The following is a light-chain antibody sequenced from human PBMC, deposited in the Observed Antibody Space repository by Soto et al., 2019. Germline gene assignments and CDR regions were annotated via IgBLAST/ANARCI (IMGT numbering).Light chain of an antibody. Sequence: EIVMTHSPATLPVSPWERATLSCRASQSIAHNLAWYQQKPGQAPRLLIFGASIRATGVPARFSGGGWGTDFTLTISSLQLEDVAIYYCQQSLTWPPEKFGQGTKVDIK. V-gene: IGKV3-15*01. CDR3: QQSLTWPPEK. CDR1: QSIAHN. J-gene: IGKJ1*01. CDR2: GAS.